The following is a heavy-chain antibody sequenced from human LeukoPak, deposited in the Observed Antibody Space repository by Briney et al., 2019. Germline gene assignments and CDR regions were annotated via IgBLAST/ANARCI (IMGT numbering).Heavy chain of an antibody. CDR2: INHSGST. V-gene: IGHV4-34*01. Sequence: SETLSLTCAVYGGSFSGYYWSWIRQPPGKGLEWIGEINHSGSTNYNPSLKSRVTISVDTSKNQFSLKLSSVTAADTAVYYCASQIGMDVWGQGTTVTVSS. CDR1: GGSFSGYY. CDR3: ASQIGMDV. J-gene: IGHJ6*02.